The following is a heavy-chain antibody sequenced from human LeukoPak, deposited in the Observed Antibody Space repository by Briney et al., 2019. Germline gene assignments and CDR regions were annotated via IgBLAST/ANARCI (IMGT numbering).Heavy chain of an antibody. J-gene: IGHJ6*03. Sequence: SVKVYCKASGGTFSSYAISWVRQAPGQGLEWMGGIIPIFGTANYAQKFQGRVTITTDESTSTAYMELSSLRSEDTAVYYCATQEDIVVVVAATLGHYYYYMDVWGKGTTVTVSS. V-gene: IGHV1-69*05. CDR2: IIPIFGTA. D-gene: IGHD2-15*01. CDR1: GGTFSSYA. CDR3: ATQEDIVVVVAATLGHYYYYMDV.